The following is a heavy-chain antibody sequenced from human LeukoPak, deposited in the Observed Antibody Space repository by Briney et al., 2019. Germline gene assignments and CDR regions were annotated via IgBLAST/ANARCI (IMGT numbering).Heavy chain of an antibody. Sequence: GGSLRLSCAASGFTFSSYSMNWVRQAPGKGLEWVSSISSSSSYIYYVDSVKGRFTISRDNAKNSLYLQMNSLRAEDTAVYYCARDADTAMASPWGQGTLVTVSS. CDR3: ARDADTAMASP. CDR1: GFTFSSYS. J-gene: IGHJ5*02. D-gene: IGHD5-18*01. V-gene: IGHV3-21*01. CDR2: ISSSSSYI.